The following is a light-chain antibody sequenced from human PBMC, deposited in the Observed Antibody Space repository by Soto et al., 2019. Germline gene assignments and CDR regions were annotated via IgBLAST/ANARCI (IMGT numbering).Light chain of an antibody. CDR2: GAS. CDR3: QQYNNWPLYT. J-gene: IGKJ2*01. V-gene: IGKV3-15*01. CDR1: QSVSSN. Sequence: EIVMTQSPATLSVSPGERATLSCRASQSVSSNLAWYQQKPGQAPRLLIYGASTRATGIPARFSGSGSGTEFTLTISSLQSEDFAVYYCQQYNNWPLYTCGQWTKLEIK.